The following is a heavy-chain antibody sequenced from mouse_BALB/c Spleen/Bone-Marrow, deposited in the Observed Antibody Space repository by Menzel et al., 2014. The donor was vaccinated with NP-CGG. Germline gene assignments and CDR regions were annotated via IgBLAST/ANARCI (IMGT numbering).Heavy chain of an antibody. CDR1: GYTFTSYT. V-gene: IGHV1-4*01. CDR3: TRSYWYDVAWFAY. Sequence: VKLQESGAELARPGASVKMSCKASGYTFTSYTMHWVKQRPGQGLEWIGYINPSSGYTNYNQKFKDKATLTADKSSSTASMQLSILTSGDAAVYYYTRSYWYDVAWFAYWGQGTLVTVSA. D-gene: IGHD2-14*01. CDR2: INPSSGYT. J-gene: IGHJ3*01.